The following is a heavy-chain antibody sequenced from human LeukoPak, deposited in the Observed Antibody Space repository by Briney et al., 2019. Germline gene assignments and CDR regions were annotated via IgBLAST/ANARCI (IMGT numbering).Heavy chain of an antibody. CDR2: TWYDGSKK. Sequence: PGGSLRLSCAASGFTFSTYGMHWVRQAPGKGLECVAYTWYDGSKKYYADSVKGRFTISRDNSKNTLYLQMNSLRAEDTAVYYCAKEESASYVYWGQGTLVTVSS. CDR1: GFTFSTYG. J-gene: IGHJ4*02. CDR3: AKEESASYVY. V-gene: IGHV3-30*02. D-gene: IGHD1-26*01.